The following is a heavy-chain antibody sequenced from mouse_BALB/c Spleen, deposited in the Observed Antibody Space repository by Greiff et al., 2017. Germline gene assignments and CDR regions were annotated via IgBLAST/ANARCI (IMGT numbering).Heavy chain of an antibody. CDR2: IYPGDGDT. CDR3: ARYDGTLDY. D-gene: IGHD1-1*01. J-gene: IGHJ2*01. Sequence: QVQLQQSGAELARPGASVKLSCKTSGYTFTNYWMQWVKQRPGQGLEWIGAIYPGDGDTRYTQKFKGKATLTADNSSSTAYMQLSTLASEDSAVYYCARYDGTLDYWGQGTTLTVSS. CDR1: GYTFTNYW. V-gene: IGHV1-87*01.